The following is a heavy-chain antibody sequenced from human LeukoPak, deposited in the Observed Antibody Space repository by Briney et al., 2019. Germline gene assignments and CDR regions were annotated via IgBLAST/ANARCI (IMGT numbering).Heavy chain of an antibody. J-gene: IGHJ4*02. Sequence: SQTLPLTCTVSGGSISSGDYYWSWIRQPPGKGLEWIGYIYYSGSTYYNPSLKSRVTISVDTSKNQFSLKLSSVTAADTAVYYCAREYVVVVPAATYFDYWGQGTLVTVSS. V-gene: IGHV4-30-4*01. D-gene: IGHD2-2*01. CDR2: IYYSGST. CDR1: GGSISSGDYY. CDR3: AREYVVVVPAATYFDY.